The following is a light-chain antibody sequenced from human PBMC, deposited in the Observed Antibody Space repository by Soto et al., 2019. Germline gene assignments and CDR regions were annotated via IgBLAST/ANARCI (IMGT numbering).Light chain of an antibody. CDR2: AAS. V-gene: IGKV1-9*01. CDR1: QGISSY. J-gene: IGKJ4*01. CDR3: QQLNSYPLT. Sequence: EIQLNQSPSFLSASVGDRVTITCRASQGISSYLDWYQQKPGKAPKLLIYAASTLQSGVPSRFSGSGSGTEFTPTISSLQPEDFATYYCQQLNSYPLTFGGGTKVEIK.